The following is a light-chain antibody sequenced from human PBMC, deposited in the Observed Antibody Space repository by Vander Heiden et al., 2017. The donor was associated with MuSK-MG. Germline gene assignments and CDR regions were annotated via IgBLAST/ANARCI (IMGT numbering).Light chain of an antibody. CDR3: QQYNSYPWT. CDR1: KSSSSW. Sequence: DIQMTQSPSTLPASVGDRVTITSRASKSSSSWLAWYQQKPGKAPTLLIYKAASLESGVPSRFSGSGSGTAFTLPISSLQPADFATYYCQQYNSYPWTFGQGTKVEIK. CDR2: KAA. V-gene: IGKV1-5*03. J-gene: IGKJ1*01.